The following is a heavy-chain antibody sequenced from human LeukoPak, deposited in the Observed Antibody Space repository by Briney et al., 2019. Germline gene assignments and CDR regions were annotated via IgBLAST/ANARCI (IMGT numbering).Heavy chain of an antibody. D-gene: IGHD3-3*01. V-gene: IGHV4-61*02. CDR2: IYTSGST. J-gene: IGHJ4*02. CDR3: ARGSRVLRFLEWRY. Sequence: PSETLSLTCTVSGGSISSGSYYWSWIRQPAGKGLEWIGRIYTSGSTNYNPSLKSRVTISVDTSKNQFSLKLSSVTAADTAVYYCARGSRVLRFLEWRYWGQGTLVTVSS. CDR1: GGSISSGSYY.